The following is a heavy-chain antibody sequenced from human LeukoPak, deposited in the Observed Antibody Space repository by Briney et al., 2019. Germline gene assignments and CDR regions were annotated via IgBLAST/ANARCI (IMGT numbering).Heavy chain of an antibody. CDR2: FDPEDGET. J-gene: IGHJ5*02. D-gene: IGHD6-13*01. V-gene: IGHV1-24*01. CDR1: GYTLTELS. Sequence: ASVKVSCKVSGYTLTELSMHWVRQAPGKGLEWMGGFDPEDGETIYAQKFQGRVTMTEDTSTDTAYMELSSLRSEDTAVYYCAREGSSWTPHALYNWFDPWGQGTLVTVSS. CDR3: AREGSSWTPHALYNWFDP.